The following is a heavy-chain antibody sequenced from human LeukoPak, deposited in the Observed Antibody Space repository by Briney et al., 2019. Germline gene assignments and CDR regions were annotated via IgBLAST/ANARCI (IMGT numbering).Heavy chain of an antibody. CDR1: GGSISSSSYY. CDR2: IYYSGST. V-gene: IGHV4-39*01. CDR3: ATVSDYLAFDI. D-gene: IGHD4/OR15-4a*01. J-gene: IGHJ3*02. Sequence: PSETLSLTCTVSGGSISSSSYYRGWIHQPPGKGLEWIGSIYYSGSTYYNPSLKSRVTISVDTSESQFSLKLSSVTAADTAVYYCATVSDYLAFDIWGQGTMVTVSS.